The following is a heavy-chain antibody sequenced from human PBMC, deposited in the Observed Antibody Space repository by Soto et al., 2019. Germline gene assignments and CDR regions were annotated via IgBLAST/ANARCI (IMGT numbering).Heavy chain of an antibody. D-gene: IGHD6-6*01. J-gene: IGHJ6*02. V-gene: IGHV3-30*18. Sequence: GGSLRLSCAASGFTFSSYGMHWVRQAPGKGLEWVAVISYDGSNKYYADSVKGRFTISRDNSKNTLYLQMNSLRAEDTAVYYCAKDHSIAARYYYYGMDVWGQGTTVTVSS. CDR1: GFTFSSYG. CDR2: ISYDGSNK. CDR3: AKDHSIAARYYYYGMDV.